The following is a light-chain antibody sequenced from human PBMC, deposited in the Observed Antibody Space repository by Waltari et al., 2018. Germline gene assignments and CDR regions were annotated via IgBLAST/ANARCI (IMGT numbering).Light chain of an antibody. J-gene: IGKJ3*01. CDR1: QSISTS. Sequence: DIQMTQSPSSLSASVGDRVTITCRTSQSISTSLNWYQQKPVRAPKPLIYGAASLQSGVPSRFSGSGYGTDFTLTISSLQREDYATYYCQQSYSASSPTFGPGTKV. CDR2: GAA. CDR3: QQSYSASSPT. V-gene: IGKV1-39*01.